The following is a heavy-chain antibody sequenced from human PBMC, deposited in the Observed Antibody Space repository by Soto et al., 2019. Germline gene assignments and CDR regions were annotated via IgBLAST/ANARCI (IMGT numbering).Heavy chain of an antibody. D-gene: IGHD3-22*01. CDR1: GGTFSSYA. V-gene: IGHV1-69*06. CDR2: IIPIFGTA. Sequence: SVKVSCKASGGTFSSYAISWVRQAPGQGLEWMGGIIPIFGTANYAQKFQGRVTITADKSTSTAYMELSSLRAEDTAEYYCARVAPGDDMIVVVMEGYYGMDVWGQGTTVPVSS. CDR3: ARVAPGDDMIVVVMEGYYGMDV. J-gene: IGHJ6*02.